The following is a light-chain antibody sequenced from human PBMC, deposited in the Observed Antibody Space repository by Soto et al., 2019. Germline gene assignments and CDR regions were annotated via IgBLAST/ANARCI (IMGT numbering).Light chain of an antibody. CDR3: AAWDDSLNGVV. V-gene: IGLV1-44*01. J-gene: IGLJ2*01. Sequence: QSVLTQPPSASGTPGQRVTISCSGSYSNIGSNTVNWYQQLPGTAPKLLIYNNNQRPSGVPDRFSGSKSGTSASLAISGLQSEDEDDYYCAAWDDSLNGVVFGGGTKLTVL. CDR2: NNN. CDR1: YSNIGSNT.